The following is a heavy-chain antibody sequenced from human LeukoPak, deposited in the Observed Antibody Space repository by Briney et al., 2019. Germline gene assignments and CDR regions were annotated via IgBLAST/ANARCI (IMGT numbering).Heavy chain of an antibody. CDR3: VQTTGWPGFDY. D-gene: IGHD6-19*01. V-gene: IGHV4-4*09. CDR1: GVSISRFY. J-gene: IGHJ4*02. Sequence: PSETLSLTCTTSGVSISRFYWSWVRQPPGKGLEWIANIYNGVPTFFNPSLKSRATISVDTSKGRFSLQLASVTAADTAVYYCVQTTGWPGFDYWGQGILVTVSS. CDR2: IYNGVPT.